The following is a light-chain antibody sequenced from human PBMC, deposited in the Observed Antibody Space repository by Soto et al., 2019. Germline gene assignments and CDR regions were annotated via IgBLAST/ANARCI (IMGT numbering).Light chain of an antibody. J-gene: IGLJ1*01. CDR2: EVV. CDR3: KSYAGSNTYG. Sequence: QSVLTQPPSASGSPGQSVTISCTGTKNDVGFYDFVSWYQHHPGKAPRLIIYEVVQRPSGVPDRFSGSKSGNTASLTVSGLQAADEADYFCKSYAGSNTYGFGSGTKVTVL. V-gene: IGLV2-8*01. CDR1: KNDVGFYDF.